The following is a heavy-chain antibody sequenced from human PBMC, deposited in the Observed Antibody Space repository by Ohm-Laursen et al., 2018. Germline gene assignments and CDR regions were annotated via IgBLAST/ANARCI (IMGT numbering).Heavy chain of an antibody. V-gene: IGHV3-48*01. CDR2: ISSSTSTI. J-gene: IGHJ4*02. D-gene: IGHD4-23*01. CDR3: ARDNDYGGLDFDY. Sequence: GPLRLSCSASGFSFSDYSMNWVRQAPGKGLEWVSYISSSTSTIYYADSVKGRFTISRDNAKNSLYLQMNSLRAEDTAVYYCARDNDYGGLDFDYWGQGTLVTVSS. CDR1: GFSFSDYS.